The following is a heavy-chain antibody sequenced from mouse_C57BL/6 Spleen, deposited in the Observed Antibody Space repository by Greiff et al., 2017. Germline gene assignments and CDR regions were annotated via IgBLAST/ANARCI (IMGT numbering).Heavy chain of an antibody. CDR2: ISYSGST. J-gene: IGHJ4*01. D-gene: IGHD2-5*01. CDR3: ASGDYSNGYGMDY. CDR1: GYSITSDY. Sequence: EVKLQESGPGLAKPSQSLSLTCSATGYSITSDYWNWIRKFPGNRLEYMGYISYSGSTSYNPSLKSRISITRDTSTNHYFLQLNSVTTEDTATDYYASGDYSNGYGMDYWGQGTSVTVSS. V-gene: IGHV3-8*01.